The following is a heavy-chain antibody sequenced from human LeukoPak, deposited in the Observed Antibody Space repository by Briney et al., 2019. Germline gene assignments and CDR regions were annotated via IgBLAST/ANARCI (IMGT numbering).Heavy chain of an antibody. V-gene: IGHV3-64*01. J-gene: IGHJ3*02. Sequence: GRSLRLSCAASGFTFSSYAMHWVRQAPGEGLEYVSAISSNGGSTYYANSVKGRFTISRDNSKNTLYLQMGSLRAEDMAVYYCAREGSTVTTPDAFDIWGQGTMVTVSS. CDR2: ISSNGGST. CDR3: AREGSTVTTPDAFDI. D-gene: IGHD4-17*01. CDR1: GFTFSSYA.